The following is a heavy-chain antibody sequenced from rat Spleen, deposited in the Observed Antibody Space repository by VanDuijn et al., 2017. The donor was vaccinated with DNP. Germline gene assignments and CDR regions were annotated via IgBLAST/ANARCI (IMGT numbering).Heavy chain of an antibody. V-gene: IGHV5S13*01. D-gene: IGHD4-3*01. CDR2: ITNSGGNT. Sequence: EVQLVESGGGLVQPGRSLKLSCAASGFTFSNYGMAWVRQAPTKGLEWVASITNSGGNTYYRNSAKGRFTISRDNAKSTLYLQMDSLRSEDTATYFCTTGGRDWGQGVMVTVSS. CDR3: TTGGRD. CDR1: GFTFSNYG. J-gene: IGHJ2*01.